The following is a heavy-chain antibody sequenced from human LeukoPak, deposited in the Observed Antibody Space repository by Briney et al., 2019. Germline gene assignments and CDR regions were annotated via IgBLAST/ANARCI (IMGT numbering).Heavy chain of an antibody. CDR2: IYRGGST. Sequence: GGSLRLSCATSGFIVSDNYMTWVRQAPGKGLEWVSVIYRGGSTYYAESVKGRFTISRDNSKNMVYLQMYSLRVEDTAVYYCARVRADYYGSGSHYKVWFDPWGQGTLVTVSS. J-gene: IGHJ5*02. CDR3: ARVRADYYGSGSHYKVWFDP. V-gene: IGHV3-53*01. D-gene: IGHD3-10*01. CDR1: GFIVSDNY.